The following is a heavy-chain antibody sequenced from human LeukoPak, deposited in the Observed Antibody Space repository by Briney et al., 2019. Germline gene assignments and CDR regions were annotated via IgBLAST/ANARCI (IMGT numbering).Heavy chain of an antibody. CDR3: ARGRRDGYNIDGAFDI. J-gene: IGHJ3*02. CDR2: IIPIFGTA. V-gene: IGHV1-69*13. CDR1: GGTFSSYA. D-gene: IGHD5-24*01. Sequence: GASVKVSCKASGGTFSSYATSWVRQAPGQGLEWMGGIIPIFGTANYAQKFQGRVTITADESTSTAYMELSSLRSEDTAVYYCARGRRDGYNIDGAFDIWGQGTMVTVSS.